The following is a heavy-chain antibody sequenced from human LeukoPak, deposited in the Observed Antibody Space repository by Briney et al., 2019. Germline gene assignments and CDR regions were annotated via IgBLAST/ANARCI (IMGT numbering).Heavy chain of an antibody. CDR3: ATAAAGTFDY. J-gene: IGHJ4*02. Sequence: GGSLRLSCAASGFTVSSNYMSWVRQAPGKGLEWVSVIYSGGSTYCADSVKGRFTISRDNSKNTLYLQMNSLRAEDTAVYYCATAAAGTFDYWGQGTLVTVSS. V-gene: IGHV3-66*01. D-gene: IGHD6-13*01. CDR1: GFTVSSNY. CDR2: IYSGGST.